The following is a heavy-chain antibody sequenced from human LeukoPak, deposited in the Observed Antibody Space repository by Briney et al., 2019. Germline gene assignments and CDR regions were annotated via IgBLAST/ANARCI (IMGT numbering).Heavy chain of an antibody. D-gene: IGHD6-6*01. V-gene: IGHV3-53*01. CDR1: GFTVITND. Sequence: GGSLRLSCAASGFTVITNDMTWVRQAPGKGLEWVSVLYSDGNTKYADSVKGRFTISRDNSKNTLYLQMNSLRAEDTAVYYCAKDHLHPSSIAARQAGSDYWGQGTLVTVSS. J-gene: IGHJ4*02. CDR3: AKDHLHPSSIAARQAGSDY. CDR2: LYSDGNT.